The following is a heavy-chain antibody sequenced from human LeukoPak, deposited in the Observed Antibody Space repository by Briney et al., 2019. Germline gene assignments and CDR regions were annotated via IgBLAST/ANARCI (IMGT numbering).Heavy chain of an antibody. CDR2: INHSGST. CDR1: GGSFGGYY. D-gene: IGHD6-13*01. CDR3: ARGRYSSSWLRLYYFDY. Sequence: SETLSLTCAVYGGSFGGYYWSWIRQPPGKGLEWIGEINHSGSTNYNPSLKSRVTISVDTSKNQFSLKLSSVTAADTAVYYCARGRYSSSWLRLYYFDYWGQGTLVTVSS. J-gene: IGHJ4*02. V-gene: IGHV4-34*01.